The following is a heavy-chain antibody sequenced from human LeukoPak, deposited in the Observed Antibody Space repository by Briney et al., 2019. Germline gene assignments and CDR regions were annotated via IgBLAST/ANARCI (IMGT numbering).Heavy chain of an antibody. CDR3: AKENLAAAADY. J-gene: IGHJ4*02. V-gene: IGHV3-74*01. CDR1: EFTFSAYW. D-gene: IGHD6-25*01. Sequence: GGSLRLSCAASEFTFSAYWMHWVRQAPGKGLVWVSRIRGDGSMTNYADSVKGRFTISRDNAKNTLYLQMNSLRLEDTAVYYCAKENLAAAADYWGQGTVVTVSS. CDR2: IRGDGSMT.